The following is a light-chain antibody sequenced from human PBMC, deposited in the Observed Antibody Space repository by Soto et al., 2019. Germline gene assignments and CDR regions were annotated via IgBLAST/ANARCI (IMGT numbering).Light chain of an antibody. CDR1: QSISAN. J-gene: IGKJ5*01. V-gene: IGKV3-15*01. CDR2: AAS. Sequence: EIMMTQSPATLSVSPGERATLSCRASQSISANIAWYQQKPGQAPRLLIYAASVRASGIPARFSGTGFGREFTLSISSLQSEDSAVYYCHQYNSWTLISFGQGTRLEMK. CDR3: HQYNSWTLIS.